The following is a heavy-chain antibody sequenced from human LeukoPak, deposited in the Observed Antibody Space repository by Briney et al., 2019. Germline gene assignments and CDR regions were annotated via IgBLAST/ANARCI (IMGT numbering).Heavy chain of an antibody. J-gene: IGHJ4*02. CDR2: IYYSGST. V-gene: IGHV4-30-4*01. CDR1: GGSISSGDYY. Sequence: SQTLSLTCTVSGGSISSGDYYWSWIRQPPGKGLEWIGYIYYSGSTYYNPSLKSRVTISVDTSKNQFSLKLSSVTAADTAVYYCARGTGPVAGTDYWGQGTLVTVSS. CDR3: ARGTGPVAGTDY. D-gene: IGHD6-19*01.